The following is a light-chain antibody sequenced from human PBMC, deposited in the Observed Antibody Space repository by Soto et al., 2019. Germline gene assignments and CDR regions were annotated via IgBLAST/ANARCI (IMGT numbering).Light chain of an antibody. CDR2: WAS. CDR3: QQYRLAPYS. V-gene: IGKV4-1*01. CDR1: QSVLHSSNNKNY. Sequence: DFVMTQSPDSLAVSLGERATINYKSSQSVLHSSNNKNYLAWYQQKPGQPPKLLIYWASTRGSGVPDRFSGSGSGTDFTLTISSLQAEDVAVYYCQQYRLAPYSFGQGTKLDIK. J-gene: IGKJ2*03.